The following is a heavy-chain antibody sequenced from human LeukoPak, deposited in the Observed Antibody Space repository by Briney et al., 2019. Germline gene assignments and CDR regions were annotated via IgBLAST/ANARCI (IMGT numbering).Heavy chain of an antibody. CDR3: TRCSGGSCYDLGGAFDI. CDR2: IRSKANSYAT. V-gene: IGHV3-73*01. J-gene: IGHJ3*02. CDR1: GFTFSGSA. D-gene: IGHD2-15*01. Sequence: GGSLRLSCAASGFTFSGSAMHWVRQASGKGLEWVGRIRSKANSYATAYAASVKGRFTISRDDSKNTAYLQMNSLKTEDTAVYYCTRCSGGSCYDLGGAFDIWGQGTMVTVSS.